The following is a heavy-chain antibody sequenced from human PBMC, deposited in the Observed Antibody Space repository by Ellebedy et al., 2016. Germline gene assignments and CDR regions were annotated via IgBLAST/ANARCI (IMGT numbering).Heavy chain of an antibody. CDR1: GFIFSGHS. Sequence: GESLKISCAASGFIFSGHSMSWVRQAPGKGLEWVSAISGSGGSTYYADSVKGRFTISRDNSKNTLYLQMNSLRAEDTAVYYCAKDGANGDYFDYWGQGTLVTVSS. V-gene: IGHV3-23*01. J-gene: IGHJ4*02. CDR3: AKDGANGDYFDY. D-gene: IGHD4/OR15-4a*01. CDR2: ISGSGGST.